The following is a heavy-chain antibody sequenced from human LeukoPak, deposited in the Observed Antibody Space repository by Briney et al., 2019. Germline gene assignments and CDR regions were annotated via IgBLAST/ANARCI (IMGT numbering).Heavy chain of an antibody. J-gene: IGHJ4*02. D-gene: IGHD5-18*01. CDR3: ATVDTAMAALGY. CDR1: GGTFSSYA. CDR2: IIPIFGTA. Sequence: SVKVSCKASGGTFSSYAISWVRQAPGQGLEWMGGIIPIFGTANYAQKFQGRVTTTTDESTSTAYMELSSLRSEDTAVYYCATVDTAMAALGYWGQGTLVTVSS. V-gene: IGHV1-69*05.